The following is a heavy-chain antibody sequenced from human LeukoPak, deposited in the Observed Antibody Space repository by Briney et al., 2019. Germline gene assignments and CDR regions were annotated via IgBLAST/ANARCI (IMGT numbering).Heavy chain of an antibody. CDR2: IDNTEST. D-gene: IGHD5-12*01. CDR3: ARMTYDPHGVDV. Sequence: SETLSLTCTVSGGSISSSSYYWSWIRQPPGKGLEWIGYIDNTESTNYNPSLKSRVTISVDKSKNHFSLKLSSVTAADTAVYYCARMTYDPHGVDVWGKGTTVTVSS. J-gene: IGHJ6*04. V-gene: IGHV4-61*03. CDR1: GGSISSSSYY.